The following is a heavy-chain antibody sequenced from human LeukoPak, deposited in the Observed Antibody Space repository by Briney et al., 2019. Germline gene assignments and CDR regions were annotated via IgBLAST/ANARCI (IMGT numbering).Heavy chain of an antibody. V-gene: IGHV3-15*01. CDR3: ARVGRDGYNDY. Sequence: GGSLRLSCAASGFTFSNAWMSWVRQAPGKGLEWVGRIKSKTDGGATDCAAPVKGRFTISRDDSKNTLYLQMSSLKTEDTAVYYCARVGRDGYNDYWGQGTLVTVSS. D-gene: IGHD5-24*01. J-gene: IGHJ4*02. CDR1: GFTFSNAW. CDR2: IKSKTDGGAT.